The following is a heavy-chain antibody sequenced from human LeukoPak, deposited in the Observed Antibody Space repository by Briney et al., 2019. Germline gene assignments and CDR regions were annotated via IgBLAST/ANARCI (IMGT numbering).Heavy chain of an antibody. V-gene: IGHV3-23*01. J-gene: IGHJ3*02. CDR2: ISGSGVGT. CDR3: AKDQVISGSEASDI. Sequence: GGSLRLSCAASGFTFSSYTMNWVRQAPGKGLEWVSAISGSGVGTYYADSVKGRFTISRDNSWNTLYLQMSSLRAEDTVVYYCAKDQVISGSEASDIWGQGTMVTVSS. D-gene: IGHD2-21*01. CDR1: GFTFSSYT.